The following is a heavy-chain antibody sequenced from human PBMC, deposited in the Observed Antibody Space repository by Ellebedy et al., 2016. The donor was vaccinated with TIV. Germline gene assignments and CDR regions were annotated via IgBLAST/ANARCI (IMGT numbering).Heavy chain of an antibody. Sequence: ASVKVSCKASGYTFTGYYMHWARQLPGQGLEWMGWINPNSGGTKYSQTFQGWVTMTRDTSISTAYMELSWLRSDDTAVYYYASYSLYSSSTAYYHGMDVWGQGTTVTVSS. CDR1: GYTFTGYY. CDR2: INPNSGGT. V-gene: IGHV1-2*04. J-gene: IGHJ6*02. CDR3: ASYSLYSSSTAYYHGMDV. D-gene: IGHD6-6*01.